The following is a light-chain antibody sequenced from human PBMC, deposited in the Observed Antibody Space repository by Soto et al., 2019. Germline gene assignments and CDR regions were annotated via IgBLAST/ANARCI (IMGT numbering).Light chain of an antibody. Sequence: EILITQSPATLSVSPGERATLSCRASQSVDSNLAWYQQKPGQAPRLLIYGASTRATGISARFSGSGSGTEFTLTISXLQSEDFGVYYCQQYNNWWTFGQGTKVDIK. CDR3: QQYNNWWT. J-gene: IGKJ1*01. V-gene: IGKV3-15*01. CDR1: QSVDSN. CDR2: GAS.